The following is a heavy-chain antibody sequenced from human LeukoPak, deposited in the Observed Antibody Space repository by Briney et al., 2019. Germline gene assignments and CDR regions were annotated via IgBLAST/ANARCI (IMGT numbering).Heavy chain of an antibody. CDR3: ARTHSSSWYGNWFDP. CDR1: GFTFSSYS. J-gene: IGHJ5*02. Sequence: PGGSLRLSCAASGFTFSSYSMNWVRQAPGKGLGWVSSISSSSSYIYYADLVKGRFTISRDNAKNSLYLQMNSLRAEDTAVYYCARTHSSSWYGNWFDPWGQGTLVTVSS. D-gene: IGHD6-13*01. V-gene: IGHV3-21*01. CDR2: ISSSSSYI.